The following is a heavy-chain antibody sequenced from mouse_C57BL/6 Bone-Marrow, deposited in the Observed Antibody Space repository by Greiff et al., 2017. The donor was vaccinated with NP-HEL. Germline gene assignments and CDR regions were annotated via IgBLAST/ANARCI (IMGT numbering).Heavy chain of an antibody. V-gene: IGHV1-39*01. Sequence: EVQLQQSGPELVKPGASVKISCKASGYSFTDYNMNWVKQSNGKSLEWIGVINPNYGTTSYNQKFKGKATLTVDQSSSTAYMQLNSLTSEDSAVYYCAGAMVTTTYYYAMDYWGQGTSVTVSS. CDR1: GYSFTDYN. CDR2: INPNYGTT. J-gene: IGHJ4*01. D-gene: IGHD2-2*01. CDR3: AGAMVTTTYYYAMDY.